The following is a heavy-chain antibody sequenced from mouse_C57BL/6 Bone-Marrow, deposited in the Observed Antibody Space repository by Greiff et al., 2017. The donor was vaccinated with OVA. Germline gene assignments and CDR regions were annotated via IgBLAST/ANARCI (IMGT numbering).Heavy chain of an antibody. J-gene: IGHJ2*01. V-gene: IGHV1-64*01. CDR3: ARTPYGNLYYFDY. Sequence: QVQLQQSGAELVKPGASVKLSCKASGYTFTSYWMHWVKQRPGQGLEWIGMIHPNSGSTNYNEKFKSKATLTVDKSSSTAYMQLSSLTSEDSAVYSCARTPYGNLYYFDYWGQGTTLTVSS. CDR2: IHPNSGST. D-gene: IGHD2-1*01. CDR1: GYTFTSYW.